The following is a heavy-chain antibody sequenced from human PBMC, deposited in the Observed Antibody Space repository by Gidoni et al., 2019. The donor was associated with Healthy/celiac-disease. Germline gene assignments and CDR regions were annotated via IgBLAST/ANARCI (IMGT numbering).Heavy chain of an antibody. CDR2: ISYDGSNK. D-gene: IGHD3-3*01. V-gene: IGHV3-30*18. CDR1: GFTFSSYG. J-gene: IGHJ6*02. Sequence: QVQLVESGGGVVQPGRSLRLSCAASGFTFSSYGMHWVRQAPGKGLEWVAVISYDGSNKYYADSVKGRFTISRDNSKNTLYLQMNSLRAEDTAVYYCAKNEVLRFLEWLLSARGDVWGQGTTVTVSS. CDR3: AKNEVLRFLEWLLSARGDV.